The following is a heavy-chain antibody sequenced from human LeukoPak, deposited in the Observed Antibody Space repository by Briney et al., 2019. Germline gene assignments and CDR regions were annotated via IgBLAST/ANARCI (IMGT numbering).Heavy chain of an antibody. CDR1: GYRFTGHY. D-gene: IGHD4-17*01. V-gene: IGHV1-69-2*01. CDR3: ARGRTTVTWGFDN. J-gene: IGHJ4*02. Sequence: ASVKISCKVSGYRFTGHYIHWVQQAPGKGLDWMGLVDTADGETIYAEKLQGRVTITADTSTDTVYMELTSLRSEDTAVYYCARGRTTVTWGFDNWGQGTLVTVSS. CDR2: VDTADGET.